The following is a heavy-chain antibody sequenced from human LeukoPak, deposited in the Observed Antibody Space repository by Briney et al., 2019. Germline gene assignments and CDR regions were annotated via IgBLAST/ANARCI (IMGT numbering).Heavy chain of an antibody. CDR2: IYHSGST. D-gene: IGHD3-22*01. CDR3: ARVVSAYYYDSSGYYNYYYYMDV. V-gene: IGHV4-38-2*02. J-gene: IGHJ6*03. Sequence: PSETLSLTCTVSGYSISSGYYWGWIRQPPGQGLEWIGSIYHSGSTYYNPSLKSRVTISVDTSKNQFSLKLSSVTAADTAVYYCARVVSAYYYDSSGYYNYYYYMDVWGKGTTVTVSS. CDR1: GYSISSGYY.